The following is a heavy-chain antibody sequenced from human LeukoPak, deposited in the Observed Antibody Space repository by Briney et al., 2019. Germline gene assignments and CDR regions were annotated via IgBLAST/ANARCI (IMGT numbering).Heavy chain of an antibody. CDR1: GFTFSSYA. CDR2: ISYDGSNK. V-gene: IGHV3-30-3*01. D-gene: IGHD3-9*01. CDR3: ARAEFYDILTGYVDY. Sequence: GRSLRLSCAASGFTFSSYAMHWVRQAPGEGLEWVAVISYDGSNKYYADSVKGRFTISRDNSKNTLYLQMNSLRAEDTAVYYCARAEFYDILTGYVDYWGQGTLVTVSS. J-gene: IGHJ4*02.